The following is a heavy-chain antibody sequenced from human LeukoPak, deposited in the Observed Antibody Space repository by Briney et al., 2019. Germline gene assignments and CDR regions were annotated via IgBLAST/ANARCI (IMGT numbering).Heavy chain of an antibody. D-gene: IGHD3-10*01. V-gene: IGHV4-59*08. Sequence: PSETLSLTCTVSGGSISSYYWSWIRQPPGKGLEWIGYIYYSRSTNYNPSLKSRVTISVDTSKNQFSLKLSSVTAADTAVYYCARYGSGSYSFGMDVWGQGSTVSVSS. CDR2: IYYSRST. CDR3: ARYGSGSYSFGMDV. CDR1: GGSISSYY. J-gene: IGHJ6*02.